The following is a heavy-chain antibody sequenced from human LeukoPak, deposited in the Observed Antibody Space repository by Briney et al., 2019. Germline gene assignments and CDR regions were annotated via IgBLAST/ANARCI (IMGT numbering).Heavy chain of an antibody. CDR3: ARGILAHYGMDV. CDR1: GFIFSHYA. Sequence: GGSLRLSCAASGFIFSHYAMSWVRQAPGKGLEWVSAISKSGGDTYYADPVKGRFAISRDNAKNTLYLQMNSLRVEDTAVYYCARGILAHYGMDVWGQGTTVTVSS. CDR2: ISKSGGDT. J-gene: IGHJ6*02. V-gene: IGHV3-23*01. D-gene: IGHD5-18*01.